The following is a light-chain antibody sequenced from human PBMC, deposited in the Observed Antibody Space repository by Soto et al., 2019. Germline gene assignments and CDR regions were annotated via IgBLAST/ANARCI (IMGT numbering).Light chain of an antibody. CDR3: QQYSNSPRT. V-gene: IGKV3-20*01. CDR1: QSVGNNY. J-gene: IGKJ1*01. CDR2: GTS. Sequence: EVVLTQSPGTVSLYPGERATLSCRTSQSVGNNYLVWYQQKPGQAPRLLIYGTSSRATGIPDRFSGSGPGTDLTLTISRLEPEDFAVYYCQQYSNSPRTLGQGTKVDIK.